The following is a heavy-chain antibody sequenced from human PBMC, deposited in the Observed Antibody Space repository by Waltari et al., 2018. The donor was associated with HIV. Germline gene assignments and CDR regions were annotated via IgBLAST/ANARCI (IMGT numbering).Heavy chain of an antibody. V-gene: IGHV3-15*01. CDR1: GITFRNAG. Sequence: EVRLVESGGGLVKPGGSLRLSGAASGITFRNAGMSWGRQAPGQWLDCVARIKSGPEGGTRDYAAVVKGRFTSSRVAPQHTPPLQRDGRLSEGAAVYYCTTLWYSYARPADWGQGTLATAS. CDR2: IKSGPEGGTR. CDR3: TTLWYSYARPAD. J-gene: IGHJ4*02. D-gene: IGHD2-2*01.